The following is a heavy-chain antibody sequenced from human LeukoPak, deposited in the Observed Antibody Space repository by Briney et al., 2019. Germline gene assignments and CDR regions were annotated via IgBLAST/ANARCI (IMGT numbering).Heavy chain of an antibody. J-gene: IGHJ4*02. CDR1: GGTFSSYA. CDR3: ARGPIYGSGSYFDY. CDR2: IIPILGIA. V-gene: IGHV1-69*04. D-gene: IGHD3-10*01. Sequence: SVKVSCKASGGTFSSYAISWVRQAPGQGLEWMGRIIPILGIANYAQKFQGRVTMTRNTSISTAYMELSSLRSDDTAVYYCARGPIYGSGSYFDYWGQGTLVTVST.